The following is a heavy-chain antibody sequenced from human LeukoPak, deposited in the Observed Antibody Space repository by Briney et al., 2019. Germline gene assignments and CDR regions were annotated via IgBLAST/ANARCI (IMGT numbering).Heavy chain of an antibody. CDR3: ARAYCGGDCYQRSDFDY. Sequence: ASVKVSCKSSGYTFTGYYIHWVRQAPGQGLEWMGWIKPNNGGTKYVQKFQGRVTMTRDTSISTAYMELSRLRSDDTAVYCCARAYCGGDCYQRSDFDYWGQGTLVTVSS. CDR1: GYTFTGYY. V-gene: IGHV1-2*02. J-gene: IGHJ4*02. CDR2: IKPNNGGT. D-gene: IGHD2-21*02.